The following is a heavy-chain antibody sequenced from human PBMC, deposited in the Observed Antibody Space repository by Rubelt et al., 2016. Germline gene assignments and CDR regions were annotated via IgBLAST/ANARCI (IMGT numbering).Heavy chain of an antibody. V-gene: IGHV4-34*01. CDR2: INHSGST. Sequence: QVQLQQWGAGLLKPSETLSLTCAVYGGSFSGYYWSWIRQPPGKGLEWIGEINHSGSTNYNPSLKSRGTISVDTSKNQFSLQLSSVTAADTAVYYCARIGYSSSWYPDYWGQGTLVTVSS. J-gene: IGHJ4*02. CDR3: ARIGYSSSWYPDY. CDR1: GGSFSGYY. D-gene: IGHD6-13*01.